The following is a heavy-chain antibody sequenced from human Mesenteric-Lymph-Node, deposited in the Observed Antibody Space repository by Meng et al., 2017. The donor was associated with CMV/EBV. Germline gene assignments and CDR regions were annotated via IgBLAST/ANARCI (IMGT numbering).Heavy chain of an antibody. Sequence: GGSLRLSCAASGFTFDDYGMSWVRQAPGKGLEWVSGIDWNGGSTHYASSVKGRFTISRDSAKTSLYLQMNSLRAEDTAVYYCARDRGTFPPGYYYYYGMDVWGQGTTVTVSS. V-gene: IGHV3-20*04. CDR2: IDWNGGST. J-gene: IGHJ6*02. CDR3: ARDRGTFPPGYYYYYGMDV. CDR1: GFTFDDYG.